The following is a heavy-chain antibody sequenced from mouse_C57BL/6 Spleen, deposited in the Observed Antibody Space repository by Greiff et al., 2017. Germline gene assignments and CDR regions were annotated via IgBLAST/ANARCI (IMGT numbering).Heavy chain of an antibody. D-gene: IGHD1-1*01. CDR3: ARSGSSYVDWYFDV. CDR1: GFSLTSYG. J-gene: IGHJ1*03. Sequence: VKVVESGPGLVQPSQSLSITCTVSGFSLTSYGVHWVRQSPGKGLEWLGVIWSGGSTDYNAAFISRLSISKDNSKSQVFFKMNSLQADDTAIYYCARSGSSYVDWYFDVWGTGTTVTVSS. CDR2: IWSGGST. V-gene: IGHV2-2*01.